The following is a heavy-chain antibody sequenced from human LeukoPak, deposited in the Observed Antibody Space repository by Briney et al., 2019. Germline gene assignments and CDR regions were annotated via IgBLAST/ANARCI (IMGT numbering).Heavy chain of an antibody. J-gene: IGHJ4*02. CDR3: ARAGTQQWLLYVGAY. Sequence: GGSLRLSCAASGFTFSSYAMHWVRQAPGKGLEYVSAISSNGGSTYYANSVKGRFTISRDNSKNTLYLQMNSLRPEDTAVYYCARAGTQQWLLYVGAYWGQGTLVTVSS. CDR1: GFTFSSYA. V-gene: IGHV3-64*01. CDR2: ISSNGGST. D-gene: IGHD6-19*01.